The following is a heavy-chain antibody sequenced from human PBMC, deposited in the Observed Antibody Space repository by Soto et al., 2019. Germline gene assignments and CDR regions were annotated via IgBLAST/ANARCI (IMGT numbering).Heavy chain of an antibody. CDR2: VNRDNVNT. D-gene: IGHD3-22*01. V-gene: IGHV1-3*01. CDR1: GYTFTSYA. J-gene: IGHJ4*02. Sequence: ASVNVACKASGYTFTSYAMHWVRQAPGERLEWMGWVNRDNVNTKYSQKFQGRVTITKDTSASTAYMELSSLTSEDTAVYYCARDSGQRYYYDSSGYSPGLLYYWGQGTLVTVSS. CDR3: ARDSGQRYYYDSSGYSPGLLYY.